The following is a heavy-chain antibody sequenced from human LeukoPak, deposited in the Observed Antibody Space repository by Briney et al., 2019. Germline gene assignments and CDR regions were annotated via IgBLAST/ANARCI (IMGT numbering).Heavy chain of an antibody. D-gene: IGHD5-18*01. V-gene: IGHV3-33*01. CDR2: IWHDGSNK. CDR1: GFTFSTYV. J-gene: IGHJ4*02. Sequence: GGSLRLSCAASGFTFSTYVIHWVRQAPGKGLEWVALIWHDGSNKYYGDSVKDRFTISRDNSKNTLYLQMDTLRDEHTAVNYCARFRGYTYGHPLDYWGQGTLVTVSS. CDR3: ARFRGYTYGHPLDY.